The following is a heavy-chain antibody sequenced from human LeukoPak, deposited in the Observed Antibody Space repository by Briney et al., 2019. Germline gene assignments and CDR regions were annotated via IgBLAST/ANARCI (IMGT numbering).Heavy chain of an antibody. CDR2: IKQDGSEK. CDR3: ARAGDMGYGDYRPYYFDY. J-gene: IGHJ4*02. Sequence: GGSLRLSCAASGFTFSSYWMSWVRQAPGKGLELVANIKQDGSEKYYVDSVKGRFTISRDNAENSLYLQMNSLRAEDTAVYDCARAGDMGYGDYRPYYFDYWGQGTLVTVSS. CDR1: GFTFSSYW. D-gene: IGHD4-17*01. V-gene: IGHV3-7*02.